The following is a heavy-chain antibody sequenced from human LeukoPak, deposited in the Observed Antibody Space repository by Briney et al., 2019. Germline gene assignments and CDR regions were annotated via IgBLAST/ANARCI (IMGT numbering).Heavy chain of an antibody. J-gene: IGHJ4*02. CDR2: IRYDGTDK. V-gene: IGHV3-30*02. CDR3: ARDGYCSSTSCYKPTGTTLDY. D-gene: IGHD2-2*03. Sequence: PGGSLRLSCAASGFTFSSYGLHWVRQAPGKGLEWVAFIRYDGTDKFYADSVKGRFTISRDNSKNTLYLQMNSLRAEDTAVYYCARDGYCSSTSCYKPTGTTLDYWGQGTLVTVSS. CDR1: GFTFSSYG.